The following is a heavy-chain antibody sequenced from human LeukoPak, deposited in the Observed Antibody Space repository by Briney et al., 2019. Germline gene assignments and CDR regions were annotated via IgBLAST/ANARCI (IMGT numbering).Heavy chain of an antibody. CDR2: IKSDGTIT. CDR3: ARDPFYGDADLDS. CDR1: GFTFSNYW. D-gene: IGHD4-17*01. Sequence: GGSLRLSCAASGFTFSNYWMHWVRQAPGKGLVWVSCIKSDGTITSYADSVKGRFTTSRDNAKNTLYLQMNSLRAEDTAVYYCARDPFYGDADLDSWGQGTLVTVSS. J-gene: IGHJ4*02. V-gene: IGHV3-74*01.